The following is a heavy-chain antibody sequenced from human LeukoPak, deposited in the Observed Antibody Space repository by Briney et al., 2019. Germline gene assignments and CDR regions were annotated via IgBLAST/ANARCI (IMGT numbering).Heavy chain of an antibody. Sequence: PSRTLSPTSTVSGGSPSTYYSSWIRQPPRKGLEWIGYVHDSGSTKYNPSVKSRVTISVDTSKNQFSLNLSSVTAADTAIYYCARRSHLGECTSTACPGAFGVWGQGTMVTVSS. CDR3: ARRSHLGECTSTACPGAFGV. CDR2: VHDSGST. V-gene: IGHV4-59*08. CDR1: GGSPSTYY. J-gene: IGHJ3*01. D-gene: IGHD2-2*01.